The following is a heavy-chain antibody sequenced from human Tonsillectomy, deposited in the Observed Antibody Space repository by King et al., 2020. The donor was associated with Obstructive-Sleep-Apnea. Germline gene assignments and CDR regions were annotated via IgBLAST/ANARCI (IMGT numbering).Heavy chain of an antibody. D-gene: IGHD2-15*01. CDR2: IKSKTDGGTT. CDR3: PTDPQDIVVVVAAAEGGDY. J-gene: IGHJ4*02. CDR1: GFTFSDAW. V-gene: IGHV3-15*01. Sequence: VQLVESGGGLVKPGGSLRLSCAASGFTFSDAWMSWVRQTPGKGLEWVGRIKSKTDGGTTDYATPVKGRFTISRDDSKNTLYLQMNSLKTEDTAVYYCPTDPQDIVVVVAAAEGGDYWGQGTLVTVSS.